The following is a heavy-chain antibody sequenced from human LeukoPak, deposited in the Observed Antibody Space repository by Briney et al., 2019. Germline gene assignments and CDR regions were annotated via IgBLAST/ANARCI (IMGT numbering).Heavy chain of an antibody. CDR2: ISAYNGNT. V-gene: IGHV1-18*01. Sequence: GASVKVSCKASGYTFTSYGISWVRQAPGQGLEWMGWISAYNGNTNYAQKLQGRVTMTEDTSTDTAYMELSSLRSEDTAVYYCATGPPYYMDVWGKGTTVTVSS. J-gene: IGHJ6*03. CDR1: GYTFTSYG. CDR3: ATGPPYYMDV. D-gene: IGHD7-27*01.